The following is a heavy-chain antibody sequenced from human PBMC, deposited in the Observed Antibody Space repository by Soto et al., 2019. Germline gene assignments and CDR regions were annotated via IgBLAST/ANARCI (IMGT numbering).Heavy chain of an antibody. D-gene: IGHD2-21*02. CDR2: IHHSGRT. CDR3: ARGGDGQFDY. CDR1: GDSISSDKW. J-gene: IGHJ4*02. V-gene: IGHV4-4*02. Sequence: QVQLQESGPGLVKPSGTLSLTCAVSGDSISSDKWWSWVRQPPGKGLEWIGEIHHSGRTNYNPSLKSRVTILVEKSKNQVSLELSSMTAADTAAYYCARGGDGQFDYWGQGTLVTVSS.